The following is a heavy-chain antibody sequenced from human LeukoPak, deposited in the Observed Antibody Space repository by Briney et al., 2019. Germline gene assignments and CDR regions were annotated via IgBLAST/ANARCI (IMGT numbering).Heavy chain of an antibody. Sequence: GASVKVSCKASGYTFTGYYMHWVRQAPGQGLEWMGRINPNSGGTNYAQKFQGRVTMTRDTSIGTAYMELSRLRSDDTAVYYCASLGYYDSSGYYFYWGQGTLVTVSS. V-gene: IGHV1-2*06. CDR2: INPNSGGT. J-gene: IGHJ4*02. CDR1: GYTFTGYY. CDR3: ASLGYYDSSGYYFY. D-gene: IGHD3-22*01.